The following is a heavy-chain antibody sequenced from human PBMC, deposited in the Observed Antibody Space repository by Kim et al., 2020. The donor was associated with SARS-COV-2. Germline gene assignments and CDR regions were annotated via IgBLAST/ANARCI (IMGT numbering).Heavy chain of an antibody. Sequence: SETLSLTCAVYGGSFSGYYWSWIRQPPGKGLEWIWEINHSGSTNYNPSLKSRVTISVDTSKNQFSLKLSSVTAADTAVYYCARAVSSSDWFDPWGQGTLVTVSS. CDR1: GGSFSGYY. CDR2: INHSGST. D-gene: IGHD6-6*01. CDR3: ARAVSSSDWFDP. J-gene: IGHJ5*02. V-gene: IGHV4-34*01.